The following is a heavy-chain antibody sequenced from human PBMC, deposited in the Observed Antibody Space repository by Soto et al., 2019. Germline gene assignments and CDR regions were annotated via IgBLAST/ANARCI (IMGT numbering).Heavy chain of an antibody. V-gene: IGHV1-8*01. CDR1: GYTFTSYD. D-gene: IGHD6-19*01. Sequence: QVQLVQSGAEVKKPGASVKVSCKASGYTFTSYDINWVRQATGQGLEWMGWMNPNSGNTGYAQKFQGRVTMTRNTSVRTAYMERSSLRSEDTAVYYCARGRGHSSGWYGDYWGQGTLVTVSS. CDR2: MNPNSGNT. J-gene: IGHJ4*02. CDR3: ARGRGHSSGWYGDY.